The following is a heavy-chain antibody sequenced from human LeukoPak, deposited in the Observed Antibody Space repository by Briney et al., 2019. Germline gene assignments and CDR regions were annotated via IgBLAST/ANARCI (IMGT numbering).Heavy chain of an antibody. V-gene: IGHV1-69*13. CDR1: GGTFSSYV. Sequence: SVKVSCKASGGTFSSYVISWVRQAPGQGLEWMGGIIPIFGTANYAQKFQGRVTITADESTSTAYMELSSLRSEDTAVYYCARVRGGVMVRGVIMGAMDVWGKGTTVTISS. J-gene: IGHJ6*03. CDR2: IIPIFGTA. CDR3: ARVRGGVMVRGVIMGAMDV. D-gene: IGHD3-10*01.